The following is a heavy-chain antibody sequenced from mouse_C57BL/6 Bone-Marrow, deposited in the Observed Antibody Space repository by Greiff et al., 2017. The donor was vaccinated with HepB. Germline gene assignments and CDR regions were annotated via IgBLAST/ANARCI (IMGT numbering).Heavy chain of an antibody. D-gene: IGHD2-4*01. CDR2: IWRGGST. J-gene: IGHJ4*01. V-gene: IGHV2-5*01. CDR1: GFSFTSYG. Sequence: VKLVESGPGLVQPSQSLSITCTVSGFSFTSYGVHWVRQYPGKGLEWLGVIWRGGSTDYNAAFMSRLSITKDNSTSQVFFIMTSLQADDTAIYYCAINDSLYAMDCWGQGTSVTASS. CDR3: AINDSLYAMDC.